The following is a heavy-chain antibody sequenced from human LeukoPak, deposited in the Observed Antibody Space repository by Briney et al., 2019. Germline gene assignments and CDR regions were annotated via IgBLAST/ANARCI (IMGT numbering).Heavy chain of an antibody. D-gene: IGHD5-12*01. CDR1: GFTVSSND. V-gene: IGHV3-53*05. CDR3: AKGGGYEAQYYYYYLDV. Sequence: PGGSLRLSCAASGFTVSSNDMSWVRQAPGKGLECISVIYSGGSTDYADSVKGRLTISRDNSKNTLYLQMKSLRAEDTAVYYCAKGGGYEAQYYYYYLDVWGKGTTVTISS. J-gene: IGHJ6*03. CDR2: IYSGGST.